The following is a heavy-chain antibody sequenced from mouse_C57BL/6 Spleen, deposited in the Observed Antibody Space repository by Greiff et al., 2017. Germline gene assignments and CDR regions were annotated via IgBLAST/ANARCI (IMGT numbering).Heavy chain of an antibody. V-gene: IGHV1-53*01. J-gene: IGHJ4*01. D-gene: IGHD2-4*01. CDR3: ARSRAHDSYYAMDY. CDR1: GYTFTSYW. Sequence: QVQLQQPGTELVKPGASVKLSCKASGYTFTSYWMHWVKQRPGQGLEWIGNINPSNGGTNYNEKFKSKATLPVDKSSSTDYLQLSSLTSEDSAVYYCARSRAHDSYYAMDYWGQGTSVTVSS. CDR2: INPSNGGT.